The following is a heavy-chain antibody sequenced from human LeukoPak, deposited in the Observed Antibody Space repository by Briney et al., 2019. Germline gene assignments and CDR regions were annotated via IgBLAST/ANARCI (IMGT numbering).Heavy chain of an antibody. Sequence: GESLRISCKGSGYRFSSYWIGWVRQMPGKGLEWMGIIYPGDSDTRYSPSFQGQVTISADKSISTAYLQWSSLKASDTAMYYCARQFRWGGKVHFDYWGQGTLVTVSS. CDR1: GYRFSSYW. CDR2: IYPGDSDT. CDR3: ARQFRWGGKVHFDY. J-gene: IGHJ4*02. V-gene: IGHV5-51*01. D-gene: IGHD3-16*01.